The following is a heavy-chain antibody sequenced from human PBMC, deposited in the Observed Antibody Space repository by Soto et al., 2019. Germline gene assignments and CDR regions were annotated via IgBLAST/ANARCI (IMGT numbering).Heavy chain of an antibody. V-gene: IGHV3-72*01. Sequence: GGSLRLSCAASGFTFSDHYMDWVRQAPGKGLEWVGRIRNKANSYTTEYAASVKGRFTISRDDSRNSLYLQMNSLKTEDTAIYYCTRAGILTTPYYFDYWGQGTLVTVSS. J-gene: IGHJ4*02. D-gene: IGHD2-21*01. CDR2: IRNKANSYTT. CDR1: GFTFSDHY. CDR3: TRAGILTTPYYFDY.